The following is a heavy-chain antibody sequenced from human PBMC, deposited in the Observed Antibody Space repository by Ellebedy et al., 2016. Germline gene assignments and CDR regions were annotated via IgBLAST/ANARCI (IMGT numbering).Heavy chain of an antibody. CDR3: ARGQRVVVVAARHERYFDL. CDR2: INHSGST. Sequence: GSLRLXXTVSGGSISGYYWSWIRQPPGKGLEWIGEINHSGSTNYNPSLKSRVTISVDTSKNQFSLKLSSVTAADTAVYYCARGQRVVVVAARHERYFDLWGRGTLVTVSS. V-gene: IGHV4-34*01. J-gene: IGHJ2*01. D-gene: IGHD2-15*01. CDR1: GGSISGYY.